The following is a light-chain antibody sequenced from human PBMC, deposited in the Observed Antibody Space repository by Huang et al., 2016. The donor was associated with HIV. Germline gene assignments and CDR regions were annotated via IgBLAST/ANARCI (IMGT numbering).Light chain of an antibody. CDR3: QQYNNYPYT. V-gene: IGKV1-5*03. CDR1: QSISNW. CDR2: KAS. J-gene: IGKJ2*01. Sequence: DIQMTQSPSTLSASVGDRVTITCRASQSISNWLAWYQQKPGKAPNLLIDKASSLQSGVPSRFSGSGSGTEFTLTISSLQPDDFATYYCQQYNNYPYTFGQGTKLETK.